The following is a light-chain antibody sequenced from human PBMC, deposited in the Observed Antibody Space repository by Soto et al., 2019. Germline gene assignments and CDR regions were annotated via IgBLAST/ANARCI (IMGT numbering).Light chain of an antibody. CDR1: QTIGTW. V-gene: IGKV1-12*01. Sequence: DILMTQSPCSVSASVGARVTITCRVSQTIGTWLAWFQQKPGEAPNLLIYAASSLQSGVPSRFSGSGSGTDFTLTISSRQPENFATYYCQQANSFPLTFGGGTKVELQ. CDR3: QQANSFPLT. CDR2: AAS. J-gene: IGKJ4*02.